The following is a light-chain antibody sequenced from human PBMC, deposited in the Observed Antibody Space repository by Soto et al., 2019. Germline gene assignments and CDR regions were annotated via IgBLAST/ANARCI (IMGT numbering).Light chain of an antibody. Sequence: IQMTQSPSTLSASVGDSVTITCRASPSISSWLAWYQQQPGKAPKLLIYDASSLESGVPSRFSGSGSGTEFTLTISSLQPADFATYYCQQHNTYSPLTVGGGTKVDIK. CDR1: PSISSW. CDR2: DAS. CDR3: QQHNTYSPLT. J-gene: IGKJ4*01. V-gene: IGKV1-5*01.